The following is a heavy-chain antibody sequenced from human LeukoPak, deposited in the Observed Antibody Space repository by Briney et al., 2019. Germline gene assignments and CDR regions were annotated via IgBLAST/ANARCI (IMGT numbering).Heavy chain of an antibody. V-gene: IGHV4-34*01. D-gene: IGHD1-26*01. Sequence: SEALSLTCAVYGGSFSGYYWSWIRQPPGKGLEWIGEINHSGSTNYNPSLKSRVTISVDTSKNQFSLKLSSVTAADTAVYYCARDSGSYSDYWGQGTLVTVSS. J-gene: IGHJ4*02. CDR1: GGSFSGYY. CDR2: INHSGST. CDR3: ARDSGSYSDY.